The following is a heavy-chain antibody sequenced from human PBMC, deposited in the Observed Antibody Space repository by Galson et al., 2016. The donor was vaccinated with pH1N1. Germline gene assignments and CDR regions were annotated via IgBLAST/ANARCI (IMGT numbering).Heavy chain of an antibody. Sequence: ETLSLTCAVSDYSISSYYFWGWIRQPPGKGLEWIGSIYHGGRTYYNPSLKSRDTISVDTSKNQFSLKLRSVTAADTAVYYCARQSGRQEFGYYFDYWGQGTLVTVSS. CDR1: DYSISSYYF. CDR2: IYHGGRT. CDR3: ARQSGRQEFGYYFDY. J-gene: IGHJ4*02. V-gene: IGHV4-38-2*01. D-gene: IGHD1-26*01.